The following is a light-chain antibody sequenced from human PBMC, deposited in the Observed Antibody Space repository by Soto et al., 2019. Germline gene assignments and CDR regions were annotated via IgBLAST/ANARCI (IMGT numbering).Light chain of an antibody. CDR2: WAS. CDR3: QQYYSSLIT. J-gene: IGKJ5*01. Sequence: DIWMTKSQDSLAVSLGERATINCKSSQSVLYSSNNKNYLAWYQQKPGQPPKLLIYWASTRESGVPDRFSGSGSGTDFILTISSLQAEDVAGYYCQQYYSSLITFGQGTLLEV. CDR1: QSVLYSSNNKNY. V-gene: IGKV4-1*01.